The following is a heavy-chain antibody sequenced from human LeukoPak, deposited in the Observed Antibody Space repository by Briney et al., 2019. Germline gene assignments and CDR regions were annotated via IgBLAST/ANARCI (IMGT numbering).Heavy chain of an antibody. D-gene: IGHD2-15*01. V-gene: IGHV5-51*01. CDR2: IYPGDSDT. CDR1: GYSLTSYW. CDR3: ARGGYCSGSACSRFDS. J-gene: IGHJ5*01. Sequence: KNGESLKISCKGSGYSLTSYWIGWVRQMSGKGLEWMGIIYPGDSDTRYSPSFQGQVTISADKSINTAYLQWGSLKASDTAMYYCARGGYCSGSACSRFDSWGQGTLVTVSS.